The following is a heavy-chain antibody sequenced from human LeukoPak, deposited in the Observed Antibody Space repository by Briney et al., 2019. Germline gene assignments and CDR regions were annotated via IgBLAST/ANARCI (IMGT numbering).Heavy chain of an antibody. CDR1: GFTFSSYA. CDR3: ARGRAAAVYDAFDI. V-gene: IGHV3-30-3*01. J-gene: IGHJ3*02. Sequence: GGSLRLSCAASGFTFSSYAMHWVRQAPGKGLEWVAVISYDGSNKYYADSVKGRFTISRDNSKNTLYLQMNSLRAEDTAVYYCARGRAAAVYDAFDIWGQGTMVTVSS. CDR2: ISYDGSNK. D-gene: IGHD6-13*01.